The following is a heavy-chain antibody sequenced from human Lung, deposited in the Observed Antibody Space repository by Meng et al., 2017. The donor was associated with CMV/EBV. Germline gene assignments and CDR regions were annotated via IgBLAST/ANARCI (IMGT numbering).Heavy chain of an antibody. CDR1: GDSVGSGAYY. CDR3: ARMVTGGYYFDY. D-gene: IGHD2-21*02. Sequence: SETLSLXCTVSGDSVGSGAYYWSWIRQPPGKGLEWIGYTYSTRGIFYNPSLKSRLIISLDTSKNQFSLQLKSVTAADAAVYYCARMVTGGYYFDYWGHGVLVTVSS. V-gene: IGHV4-30-4*01. J-gene: IGHJ4*01. CDR2: TYSTRGI.